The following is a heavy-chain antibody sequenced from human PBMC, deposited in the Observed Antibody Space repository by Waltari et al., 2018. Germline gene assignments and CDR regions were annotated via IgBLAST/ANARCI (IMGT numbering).Heavy chain of an antibody. J-gene: IGHJ3*02. CDR3: ASRGYYYDSSGSFHAFDI. V-gene: IGHV5-51*01. CDR2: IYPGDSDT. CDR1: GYSFTSYW. Sequence: EVQLVQSGAEVKKPGASLKISCKGSGYSFTSYWIGWVRQMPGKGLEWMGIIYPGDSDTRYSPSFQGQVTISADKSISTAYLQWSSLKASDTAMYYCASRGYYYDSSGSFHAFDIWGQGTMVTVSS. D-gene: IGHD3-22*01.